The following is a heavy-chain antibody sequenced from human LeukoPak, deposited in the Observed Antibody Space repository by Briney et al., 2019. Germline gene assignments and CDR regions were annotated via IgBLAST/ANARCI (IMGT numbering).Heavy chain of an antibody. CDR2: INAGNGNT. D-gene: IGHD3-22*01. Sequence: VASVKVSCKASGYTFTSYAMHWVRQAPGQRLEWMGWINAGNGNTKYSQKFQGRVTITRDTAASTAYMELSSLRSEDTAVYYCARDWGALYYYDSSGYYQTPDYWGQGTLVPVSS. J-gene: IGHJ4*02. CDR3: ARDWGALYYYDSSGYYQTPDY. CDR1: GYTFTSYA. V-gene: IGHV1-3*01.